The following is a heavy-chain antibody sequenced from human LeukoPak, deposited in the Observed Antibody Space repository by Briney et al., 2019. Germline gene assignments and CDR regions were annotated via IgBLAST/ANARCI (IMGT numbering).Heavy chain of an antibody. D-gene: IGHD3-16*02. CDR2: IIPIFGTA. J-gene: IGHJ4*02. Sequence: SVKVSCKASGGTFSSYAISWVRQAPGQGLEWMGGIIPIFGTANYAQKFQGRVTITADESTSTAYMELSSLRSEDTAVYYCARDIDTYYDYVWGSYRSAAGYWGQGTLVTVSS. CDR1: GGTFSSYA. CDR3: ARDIDTYYDYVWGSYRSAAGY. V-gene: IGHV1-69*13.